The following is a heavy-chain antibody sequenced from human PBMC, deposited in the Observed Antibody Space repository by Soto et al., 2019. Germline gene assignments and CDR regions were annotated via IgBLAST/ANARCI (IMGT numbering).Heavy chain of an antibody. Sequence: APVNVTCKTAGYTFTSYAMHWMSQAPGQRLEWMGWINAGNGNTKYSQKFQGRVTITRDTSASTAYMELSSLRSEDTAVYYCARVLVGAVWGMDVWGQGTTVTVSS. D-gene: IGHD1-26*01. CDR1: GYTFTSYA. J-gene: IGHJ6*02. V-gene: IGHV1-3*01. CDR3: ARVLVGAVWGMDV. CDR2: INAGNGNT.